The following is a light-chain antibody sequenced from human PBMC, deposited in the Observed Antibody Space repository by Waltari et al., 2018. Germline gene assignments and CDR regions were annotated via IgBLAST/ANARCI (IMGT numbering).Light chain of an antibody. CDR2: QDR. V-gene: IGLV3-1*01. J-gene: IGLJ2*01. CDR3: QTWDSDTVL. CDR1: KLHDRY. Sequence: SFDLTQPPSVSVSPGQTATITCSGDKLHDRYTFWYQQKSGQSPLLLISQDRIRPSGIPERFAGSKSGNAATLTITGTQPVDEADYYCQTWDSDTVLFAGGTKLTVL.